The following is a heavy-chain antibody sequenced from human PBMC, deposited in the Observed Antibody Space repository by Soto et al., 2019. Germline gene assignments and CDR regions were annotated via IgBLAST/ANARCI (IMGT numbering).Heavy chain of an antibody. Sequence: SETLSLTCAVSGGSISSSNWWSWVRQPPGKGLEWIGEIYHSGSNNYNPSLKSRVTISVDKSKNQFSLKLSSVTAADTAVYYCARAQKRDSSGYYSAYVFDIWGQGTMVTASS. J-gene: IGHJ3*02. V-gene: IGHV4-4*02. CDR2: IYHSGSN. CDR3: ARAQKRDSSGYYSAYVFDI. CDR1: GGSISSSNW. D-gene: IGHD3-22*01.